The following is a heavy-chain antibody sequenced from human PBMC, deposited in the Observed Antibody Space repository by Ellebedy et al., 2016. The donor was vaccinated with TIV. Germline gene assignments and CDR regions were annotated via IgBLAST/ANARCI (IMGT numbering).Heavy chain of an antibody. CDR3: AKFMSGTTSDYYGMDV. CDR2: ISISGVST. CDR1: GFTFSSYA. V-gene: IGHV3-23*01. J-gene: IGHJ6*02. D-gene: IGHD1-1*01. Sequence: GESLKISCAASGFTFSSYAMSWVRQAPGKGLEWVSAISISGVSTYYVDSVKGRFTISRENSKNTLYLQMNRLRAEDTAVYYCAKFMSGTTSDYYGMDVWGQGTTVTVSS.